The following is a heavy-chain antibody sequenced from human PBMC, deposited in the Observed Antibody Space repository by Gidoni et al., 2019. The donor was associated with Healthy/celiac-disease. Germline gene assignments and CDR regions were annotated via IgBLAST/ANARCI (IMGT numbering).Heavy chain of an antibody. D-gene: IGHD7-27*01. CDR1: GFTFSSYA. V-gene: IGHV3-30*04. CDR3: ARGTGDYYYYYGMDV. CDR2: ISYDGSNK. J-gene: IGHJ6*02. Sequence: GFTFSSYAMHWVRQAPGKGLEWVAVISYDGSNKYYADSVKGRFTISRDNSKNTLYLQMNSLRAEDTAVYYCARGTGDYYYYYGMDVWGQGTTVTVSS.